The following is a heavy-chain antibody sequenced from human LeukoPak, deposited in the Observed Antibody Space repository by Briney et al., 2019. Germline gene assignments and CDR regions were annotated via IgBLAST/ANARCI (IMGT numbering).Heavy chain of an antibody. CDR2: ISGYNGKT. D-gene: IGHD1-14*01. CDR1: GYTFSKYS. CDR3: ARNFHPGNWDY. Sequence: ASVKVSCKASGYTFSKYSINWGRQAPGQGLEWMGWISGYNGKTNYAQKLQDRVTMTTDTSTSTAYMELRSLRSDDTAVYYCARNFHPGNWDYWGQGTLVTVSS. V-gene: IGHV1-18*01. J-gene: IGHJ4*02.